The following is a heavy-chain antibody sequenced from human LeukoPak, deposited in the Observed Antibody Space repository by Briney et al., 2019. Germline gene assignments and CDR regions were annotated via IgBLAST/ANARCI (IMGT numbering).Heavy chain of an antibody. Sequence: GGSLRLSCAASGFSFSSYAMSWVRQAPGKGLEWVSAISGSGGNTYYADSVRGRFTISRDNSKNTLYLQMNSLRAEDTAIYYCTKVSWANYFDYWGQGTLVTVSS. V-gene: IGHV3-23*01. CDR2: ISGSGGNT. D-gene: IGHD6-13*01. J-gene: IGHJ4*02. CDR3: TKVSWANYFDY. CDR1: GFSFSSYA.